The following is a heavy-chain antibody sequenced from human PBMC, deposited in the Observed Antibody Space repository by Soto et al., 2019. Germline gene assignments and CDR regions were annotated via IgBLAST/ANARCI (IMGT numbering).Heavy chain of an antibody. Sequence: GGSLRLSCAASGFTVSSNYMSWVRQAPGKGLEWVSVIYSGGSTYYADSVKGRFTISRDNSKNTLYLQMSSLRAEDTAVYYCARIRPYYDILTGYFDYWGQGTLVTVSS. CDR2: IYSGGST. V-gene: IGHV3-53*01. CDR1: GFTVSSNY. D-gene: IGHD3-9*01. J-gene: IGHJ4*02. CDR3: ARIRPYYDILTGYFDY.